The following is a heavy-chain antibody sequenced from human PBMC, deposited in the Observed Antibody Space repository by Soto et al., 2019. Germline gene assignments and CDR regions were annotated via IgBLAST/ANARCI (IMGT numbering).Heavy chain of an antibody. V-gene: IGHV3-23*01. J-gene: IGHJ5*02. CDR2: ISNTGGGT. CDR3: AVGRHKTSGSNTGFDP. D-gene: IGHD3-22*01. Sequence: PGGSLRLSCAASGVTFSSYAMNWVRQAPGKGLEWVSTISNTGGGTFYAGSVRGRFTISRDNSNNTLYLQMHRLRADDSAIYFCAVGRHKTSGSNTGFDPWGRGTQVTVSS. CDR1: GVTFSSYA.